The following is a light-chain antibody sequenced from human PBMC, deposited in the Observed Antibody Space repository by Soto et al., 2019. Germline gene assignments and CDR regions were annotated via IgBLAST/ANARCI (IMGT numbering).Light chain of an antibody. CDR1: QSVSSTY. CDR3: QQYGSSPPIT. CDR2: GAS. J-gene: IGKJ5*01. V-gene: IGKV3-20*01. Sequence: EIVLTQSPGTLSLSPGERATLSCRASQSVSSTYLAWYQQKPGQAPRLLIYGASSRATGIPDRFIGSGSGTDFTLTISRLEPEDFAVYYCQQYGSSPPITFGQRTRLEIK.